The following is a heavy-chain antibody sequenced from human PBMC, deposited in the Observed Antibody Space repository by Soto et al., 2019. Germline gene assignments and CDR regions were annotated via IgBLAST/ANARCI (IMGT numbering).Heavy chain of an antibody. CDR2: IVAGSGNT. Sequence: SVKVSCKASGFTFTSSAVQWVRQARGQRLEWIGWIVAGSGNTNYAQKFQERVTITRDMSTSTAYMELSSLRSEDTAVYYCAADVDTAMVIFDDWGQGTLVTVSS. V-gene: IGHV1-58*01. D-gene: IGHD5-18*01. CDR1: GFTFTSSA. J-gene: IGHJ4*02. CDR3: AADVDTAMVIFDD.